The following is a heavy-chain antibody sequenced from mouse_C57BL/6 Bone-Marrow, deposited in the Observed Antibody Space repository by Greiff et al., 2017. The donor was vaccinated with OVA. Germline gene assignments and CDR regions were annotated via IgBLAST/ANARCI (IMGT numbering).Heavy chain of an antibody. V-gene: IGHV5-17*01. CDR1: GFTFSDYG. J-gene: IGHJ2*01. D-gene: IGHD2-3*01. Sequence: EVMLVESGGGLVKPGGSLKLSCAASGFTFSDYGMHWVRQAPEKGLEWVAYISSGSSTIYYADTVKGRFTISRDNAKNTLFLQMTSLRSEDTAMYYCARYGYYVLDYWGQGTTPTVSS. CDR3: ARYGYYVLDY. CDR2: ISSGSSTI.